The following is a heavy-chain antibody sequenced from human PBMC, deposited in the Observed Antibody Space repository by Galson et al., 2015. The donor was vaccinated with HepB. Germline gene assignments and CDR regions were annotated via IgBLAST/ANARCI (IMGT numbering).Heavy chain of an antibody. J-gene: IGHJ6*02. CDR3: ARDRRYYDSSGLENDMDV. D-gene: IGHD3-22*01. Sequence: SLRLSCAASGFTFSSYEMNWVRQAPGKGLEWVSYISSGGSNIYYADSVKGRFTISRDNAKNSLYLQMNSLRAEDTAVYYCARDRRYYDSSGLENDMDVWGQGTAVTVSS. V-gene: IGHV3-48*03. CDR1: GFTFSSYE. CDR2: ISSGGSNI.